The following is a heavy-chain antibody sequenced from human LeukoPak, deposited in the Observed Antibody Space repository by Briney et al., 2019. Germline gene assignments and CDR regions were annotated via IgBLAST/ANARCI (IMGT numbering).Heavy chain of an antibody. V-gene: IGHV4-59*01. CDR2: IYYSGST. CDR1: GGSISSYY. Sequence: SETLSLTCTVSGGSISSYYWSWIRQPPGKGLGWIGYIYYSGSTNYNPSLKSRVTISVDTSKNQFPLKLSSVTAADTAVYYCARAQWELLPDYWGQGTLVTVSS. CDR3: ARAQWELLPDY. D-gene: IGHD1-26*01. J-gene: IGHJ4*02.